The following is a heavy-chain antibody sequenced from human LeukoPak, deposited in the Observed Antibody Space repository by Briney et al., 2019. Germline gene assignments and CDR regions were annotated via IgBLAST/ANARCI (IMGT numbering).Heavy chain of an antibody. V-gene: IGHV3-33*01. CDR2: IWYDGSNK. J-gene: IGHJ4*02. D-gene: IGHD2-2*01. CDR3: ARGGSSTSLNY. Sequence: GGSLRLSCAASGFTFSSYGMHWVRQAPGKGLEWVAVIWYDGSNKYYADSVKGRFTISRDNAKNSLYLQMNSLRAEDTAVYYCARGGSSTSLNYWGQGTLVTVSS. CDR1: GFTFSSYG.